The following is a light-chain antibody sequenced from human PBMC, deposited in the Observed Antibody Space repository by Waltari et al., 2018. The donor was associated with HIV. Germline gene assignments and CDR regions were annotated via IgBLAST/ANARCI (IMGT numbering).Light chain of an antibody. J-gene: IGLJ2*01. Sequence: QSALTQPPSASGSPGQSVTISCTGTSSDVGGYNYVSWYQQHPGKAPKLMIYQVTKRPSGVPARFSGTKSGNRASLTVSGLQAEDEADYSCSSFAGSNNLMVFGGGTKLTVL. CDR1: SSDVGGYNY. CDR3: SSFAGSNNLMV. CDR2: QVT. V-gene: IGLV2-8*01.